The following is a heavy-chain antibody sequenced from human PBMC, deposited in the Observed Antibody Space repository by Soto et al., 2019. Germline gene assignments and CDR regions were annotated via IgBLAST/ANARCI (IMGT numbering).Heavy chain of an antibody. D-gene: IGHD3-16*01. Sequence: ASVKVSCKASGYTFTSYDINWVRQATGQGLEWMGWMNPNSGNTGYAQKFQGRVTMTRNTSISTAYLQWSSLKASDIAMYYCARGVDAYTWGAYWGQGTQVTVSS. CDR1: GYTFTSYD. CDR2: MNPNSGNT. V-gene: IGHV1-8*01. CDR3: ARGVDAYTWGAY. J-gene: IGHJ4*02.